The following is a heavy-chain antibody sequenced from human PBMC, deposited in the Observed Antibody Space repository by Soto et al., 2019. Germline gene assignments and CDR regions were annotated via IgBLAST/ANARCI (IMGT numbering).Heavy chain of an antibody. D-gene: IGHD3-10*01. V-gene: IGHV5-51*01. J-gene: IGHJ6*02. CDR1: GYSFTSYW. CDR3: VRLRGTMVRGVIIDPYYYYGMDV. Sequence: GESLKISCKGSGYSFTSYWIGWVRQMPGKGLEWMGIIYPGDSDTRYSPSFQGQVTISADKSISTAYLQWSSLKASDTAMYYCVRLRGTMVRGVIIDPYYYYGMDVWGQGTTVTVSS. CDR2: IYPGDSDT.